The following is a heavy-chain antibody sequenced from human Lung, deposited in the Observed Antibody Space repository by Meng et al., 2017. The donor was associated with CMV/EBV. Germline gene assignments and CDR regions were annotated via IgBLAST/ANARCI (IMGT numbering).Heavy chain of an antibody. Sequence: SCAASGFTFSGYAMHWVRQAPGKGLEWVAALSSDGHNKYHAESVKGRFTISRDNSKNTVYLQMNRLTTDDTAVYYCAKEGSGWYYGVDVWGQGTXVNGAS. J-gene: IGHJ6*02. CDR1: GFTFSGYA. D-gene: IGHD6-19*01. V-gene: IGHV3-30*04. CDR3: AKEGSGWYYGVDV. CDR2: LSSDGHNK.